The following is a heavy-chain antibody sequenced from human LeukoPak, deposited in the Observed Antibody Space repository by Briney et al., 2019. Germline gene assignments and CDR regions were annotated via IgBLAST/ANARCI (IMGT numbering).Heavy chain of an antibody. CDR2: IGGNGGST. J-gene: IGHJ4*02. Sequence: GGSLRLSCAASGFTFSSYGMTWVRQAPGKGLEWVSAIGGNGGSTYYADSVKGRFTISRDDSKNTLYLQMNSLRAEDTAVYYCAKGSGSYGQDLYSWGQGTLVTVAS. CDR3: AKGSGSYGQDLYS. V-gene: IGHV3-23*01. D-gene: IGHD3-3*01. CDR1: GFTFSSYG.